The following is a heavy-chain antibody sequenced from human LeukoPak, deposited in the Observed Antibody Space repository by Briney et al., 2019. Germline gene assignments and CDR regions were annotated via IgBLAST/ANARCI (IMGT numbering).Heavy chain of an antibody. J-gene: IGHJ5*02. Sequence: ASVKVSCKASGYTFTSYGISWVRQAPGQGLEWMGWISAYNGNTNYAQKLQGRVTMATDTSTSTAYMELRSLRSDDTAVYYCARATPPYTSPSICWFAPGGKGPLVTVS. CDR3: ARATPPYTSPSICWFAP. D-gene: IGHD6-6*01. CDR1: GYTFTSYG. CDR2: ISAYNGNT. V-gene: IGHV1-18*01.